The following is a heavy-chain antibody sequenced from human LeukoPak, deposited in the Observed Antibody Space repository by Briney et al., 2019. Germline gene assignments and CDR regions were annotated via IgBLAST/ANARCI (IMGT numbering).Heavy chain of an antibody. CDR2: INHSGST. J-gene: IGHJ4*02. D-gene: IGHD2-21*01. V-gene: IGHV4-34*01. Sequence: PSETLSLTCAVYGGSFSGYYWSWIRQPPGKGLEWIGEINHSGSTNDNPSLKSRVTISVDTSKNQLSLKLRSVTAADMAVYYCARGKREVITRRRLFDYWGQGTLVTVSS. CDR3: ARGKREVITRRRLFDY. CDR1: GGSFSGYY.